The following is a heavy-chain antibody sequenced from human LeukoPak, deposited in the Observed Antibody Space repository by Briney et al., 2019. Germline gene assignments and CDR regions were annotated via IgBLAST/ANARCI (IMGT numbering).Heavy chain of an antibody. D-gene: IGHD2-15*01. V-gene: IGHV3-74*03. Sequence: GGSLRLSCAASGFTFSRYWMHWVRQAPGKGLMWVSRISPDGSTTLYADSVKGRSTISRDNAKNTLYLQMNSLRTEDTAVYYCAKDSSASFYCGGGACYSNYWGQGTLVTVSS. CDR3: AKDSSASFYCGGGACYSNY. CDR1: GFTFSRYW. CDR2: ISPDGSTT. J-gene: IGHJ4*02.